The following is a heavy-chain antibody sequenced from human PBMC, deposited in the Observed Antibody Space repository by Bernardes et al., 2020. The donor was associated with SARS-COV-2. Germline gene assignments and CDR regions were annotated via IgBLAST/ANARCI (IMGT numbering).Heavy chain of an antibody. CDR2: IYHSGAT. V-gene: IGHV4-39*07. D-gene: IGHD3-16*01. CDR1: GGSINSVVYF. J-gene: IGHJ3*02. CDR3: ARGIWDDTSIRGSFDI. Sequence: SETLSLFCSVSGGSINSVVYFRAWIRQSPGKGLEWIGSIYHSGATYYNPSLKSRVTISQDTSKTQFSLNLHSVTAADTAVYFCARGIWDDTSIRGSFDIWGQGTMVTVSS.